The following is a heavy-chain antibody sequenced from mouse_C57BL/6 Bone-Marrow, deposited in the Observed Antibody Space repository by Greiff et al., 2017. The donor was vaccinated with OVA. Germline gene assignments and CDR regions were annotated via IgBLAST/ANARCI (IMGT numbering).Heavy chain of an antibody. Sequence: QVQLQQSDAELVKPGASVKISCKVSGYTFTDHTIHWMKQRPEQGLEWIGYIYPRDGSTKYNEKFKGKATLTADKSSSTAYMQLNSLTSEDSAVYFCARERIYYGSSFNYFDSWGKGTTLTVSS. CDR1: GYTFTDHT. CDR3: ARERIYYGSSFNYFDS. J-gene: IGHJ2*01. V-gene: IGHV1-78*01. D-gene: IGHD1-1*01. CDR2: IYPRDGST.